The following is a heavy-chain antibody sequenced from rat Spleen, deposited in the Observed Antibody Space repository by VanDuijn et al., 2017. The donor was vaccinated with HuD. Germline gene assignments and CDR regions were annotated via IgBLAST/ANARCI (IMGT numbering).Heavy chain of an antibody. CDR1: GFTFSNYD. CDR3: ATPTPGIPFAY. V-gene: IGHV5S13*01. Sequence: EVQLVESGGGLVQPGRSLKLSCAASGFTFSNYDMAWVRQAPTKGLEWVATITNAAGKVHYPDSVKGRFTISRDTAQNTLYLQMNSPRSEDTATYYCATPTPGIPFAYWGQGTLVTVSS. D-gene: IGHD1-4*01. CDR2: ITNAAGKV. J-gene: IGHJ3*01.